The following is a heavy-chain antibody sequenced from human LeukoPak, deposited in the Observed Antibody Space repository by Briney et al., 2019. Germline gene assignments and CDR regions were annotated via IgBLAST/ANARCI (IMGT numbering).Heavy chain of an antibody. CDR2: IYSGGGT. V-gene: IGHV3-66*01. D-gene: IGHD2-15*01. CDR1: EFSVGSNY. CDR3: ARDFPVVY. J-gene: IGHJ4*02. Sequence: GGSLRLSCAASEFSVGSNYMTWVRQAPGKGLEWVSLIYSGGGTYFADSVKGRFTISRDNSKNTLYLQMNSLRAEDTAVYYCARDFPVVYWGQGTLVTVSS.